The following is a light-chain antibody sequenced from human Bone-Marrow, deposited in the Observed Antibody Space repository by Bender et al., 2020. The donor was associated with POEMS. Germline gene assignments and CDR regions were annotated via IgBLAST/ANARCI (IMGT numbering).Light chain of an antibody. J-gene: IGLJ2*01. CDR2: EVH. CDR1: NNDVGSYDL. CDR3: SSFTISATVV. V-gene: IGLV2-14*02. Sequence: QSALTQPASVSGSPGQSITISCTGTNNDVGSYDLVSWLQQHPGQAPKLLIYEVHKRPSEVSYRFSGSRSGNTASLSVSGLRAEDEADYYCSSFTISATVVFGGGTKLTVL.